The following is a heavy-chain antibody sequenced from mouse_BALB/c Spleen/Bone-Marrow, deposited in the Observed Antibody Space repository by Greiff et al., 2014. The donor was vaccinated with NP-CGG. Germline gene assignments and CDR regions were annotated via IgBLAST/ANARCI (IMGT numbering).Heavy chain of an antibody. V-gene: IGHV14-3*02. D-gene: IGHD1-1*01. J-gene: IGHJ3*01. Sequence: EVQLQKSGAELVKPGASVKLSCTASGFNIKDTYMHWVKQRPEQGLEWIGRIDPANGNTKYDPKFQGKATITADTSFNTAYLQLSSLTSEDTAVYYCAAYYYGSSQFAYWGQGTLVTVSA. CDR2: IDPANGNT. CDR1: GFNIKDTY. CDR3: AAYYYGSSQFAY.